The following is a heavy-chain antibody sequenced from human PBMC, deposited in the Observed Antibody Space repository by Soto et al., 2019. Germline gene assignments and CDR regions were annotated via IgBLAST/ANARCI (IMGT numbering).Heavy chain of an antibody. V-gene: IGHV1-3*04. CDR1: GYDFSSYA. D-gene: IGHD5-12*01. CDR3: ARDGGDCGYRLIYYYSSGMHV. Sequence: ASVKVSCKASGYDFSSYAMHWVRQAPGQRLEWMGWINIGSGNTEYSQNFQDRITITRDTSSSTVYMELNSLKSEDTAVYYCARDGGDCGYRLIYYYSSGMHVWCQGTTVTVSS. J-gene: IGHJ6*02. CDR2: INIGSGNT.